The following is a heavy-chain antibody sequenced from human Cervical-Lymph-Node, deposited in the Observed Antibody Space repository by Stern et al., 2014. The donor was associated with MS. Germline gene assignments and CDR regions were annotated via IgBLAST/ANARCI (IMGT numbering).Heavy chain of an antibody. CDR3: ARDSSVGGFDY. D-gene: IGHD1-26*01. V-gene: IGHV1-2*02. J-gene: IGHJ4*02. Sequence: QVQLVESGAEVKKPGASVKVSCKASEYTFTGYYMHWVRQGPGQGLEWMGCINPNSGDPNYGQKFQGRVTMTRDTSISTAYMELSRLRSDDTAVYYCARDSSVGGFDYWGQGTLVTASS. CDR1: EYTFTGYY. CDR2: INPNSGDP.